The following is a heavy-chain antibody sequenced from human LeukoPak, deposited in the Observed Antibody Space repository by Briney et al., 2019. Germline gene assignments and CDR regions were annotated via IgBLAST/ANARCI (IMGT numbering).Heavy chain of an antibody. CDR3: AKVVSGGNCYQSDY. V-gene: IGHV3-23*01. D-gene: IGHD2-15*01. CDR1: VFTFSSYA. Sequence: GGSLRLSCVASVFTFSSYAMNWVRQAPGKGLEWVSVVSVSGDTTYFADSVKGRFTISRDNSKNTLYLQMNSLRADDTAIYYCAKVVSGGNCYQSDYWGQGTLVTVSS. J-gene: IGHJ4*02. CDR2: VSVSGDTT.